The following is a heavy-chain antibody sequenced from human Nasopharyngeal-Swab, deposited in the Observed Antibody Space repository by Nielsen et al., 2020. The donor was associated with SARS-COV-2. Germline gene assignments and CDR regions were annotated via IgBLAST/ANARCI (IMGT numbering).Heavy chain of an antibody. CDR2: VDPSDSYT. CDR3: ARQYQNYFGSGDYHGAFDI. J-gene: IGHJ3*02. D-gene: IGHD3-10*01. CDR1: GYSFSNYW. Sequence: GESLKISCEGSGYSFSNYWISWVRQVPGKGLEWMGKVDPSDSYTDYSPSLRGHVTISVDRSISTAYLQWSSLKASDTAMYYCARQYQNYFGSGDYHGAFDIWGQGIMVTVSS. V-gene: IGHV5-10-1*01.